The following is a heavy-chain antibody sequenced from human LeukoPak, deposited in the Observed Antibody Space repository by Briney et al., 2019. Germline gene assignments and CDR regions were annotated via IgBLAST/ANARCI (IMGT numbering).Heavy chain of an antibody. CDR3: ARGDYGDSLDAFDI. CDR2: IYTSGST. D-gene: IGHD4-17*01. Sequence: PSETLSLTCAVSGGSISSYYWSWIRQPAGKGLEWIGRIYTSGSTNYNPSLKSRVTMSVDTSKNQFSLKLSSVTAADTAVYYCARGDYGDSLDAFDIWGQGTMVTVSS. V-gene: IGHV4-4*07. CDR1: GGSISSYY. J-gene: IGHJ3*02.